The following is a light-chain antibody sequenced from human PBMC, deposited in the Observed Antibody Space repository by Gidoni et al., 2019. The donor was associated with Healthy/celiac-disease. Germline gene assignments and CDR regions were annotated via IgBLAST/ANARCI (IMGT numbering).Light chain of an antibody. CDR3: QQYGSSSIT. V-gene: IGKV3-20*01. J-gene: IGKJ5*01. CDR2: GAS. CDR1: QSVSSSY. Sequence: DIVLTQSPGTLSLYTVERAPLSCRASQSVSSSYLAWYQQKPGQAPRLLIYGASSRSTGIPERFSGSGSGTDFTLTISRLEPEDFAVYYCQQYGSSSITFGQGTRLEIK.